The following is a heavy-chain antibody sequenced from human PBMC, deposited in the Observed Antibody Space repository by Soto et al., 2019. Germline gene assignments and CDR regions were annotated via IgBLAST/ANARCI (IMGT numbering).Heavy chain of an antibody. CDR1: GGSISRYY. Sequence: SETLSLTCTVSGGSISRYYWSWIRQPPGKGLEWIGYMYNTGSTIYNPSLKSRVTISVDTSKSQFSLKLNSVTAADTAVYYCARDLWGYCGADCYPLDVWGQGSTVTVSS. CDR2: MYNTGST. CDR3: ARDLWGYCGADCYPLDV. D-gene: IGHD2-21*02. V-gene: IGHV4-59*01. J-gene: IGHJ6*02.